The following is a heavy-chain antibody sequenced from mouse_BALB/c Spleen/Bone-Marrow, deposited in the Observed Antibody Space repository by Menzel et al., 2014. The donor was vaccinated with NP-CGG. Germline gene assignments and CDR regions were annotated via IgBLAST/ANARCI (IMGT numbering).Heavy chain of an antibody. CDR3: AITTVVNAMDY. CDR2: IHYSGTT. D-gene: IGHD1-1*01. J-gene: IGHJ4*01. Sequence: EVKLMESGPDLVKPSQSLSLTCTVTGYSITSGYTWHWIRQFPGNTLEWMGYIHYSGTTNYNPSLKSRISITRGTSKNQFFLQLNSVTTEDTATYYCAITTVVNAMDYWGQGTSVTVSS. CDR1: GYSITSGYT. V-gene: IGHV3-1*02.